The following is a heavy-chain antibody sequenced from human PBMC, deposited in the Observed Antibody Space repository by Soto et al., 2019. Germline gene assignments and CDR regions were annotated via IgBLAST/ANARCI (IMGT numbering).Heavy chain of an antibody. CDR1: GYSFTSYW. J-gene: IGHJ5*02. CDR3: ARKYSSSSGGAYNWFDP. D-gene: IGHD6-6*01. CDR2: IYPGDSDT. Sequence: EVQLVQSGAEVKKPGESRKISCKGSGYSFTSYWIGWVRQMPGKGLEWMGIIYPGDSDTRYSPSFQGQVTISADKSISTAYLQWSSLKASDTAMYYCARKYSSSSGGAYNWFDPWGQGTLVTVSS. V-gene: IGHV5-51*01.